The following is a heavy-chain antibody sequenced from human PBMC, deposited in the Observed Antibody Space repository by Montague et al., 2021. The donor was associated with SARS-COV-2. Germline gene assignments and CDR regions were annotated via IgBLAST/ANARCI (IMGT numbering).Heavy chain of an antibody. V-gene: IGHV6-1*01. CDR1: GDSVSSNGGA. J-gene: IGHJ6*02. CDR2: TYYRSKWFY. CDR3: RDIGSAGMDYYYGMDV. Sequence: CAISGDSVSSNGGAWNWIRQSSSRGLEWLGRTYYRSKWFYDYAVSLKSRLTIKPDTSKNQFSLQLNSVTPEDTAVYLARDIGSAGMDYYYGMDVWGQGTTVTVSS. D-gene: IGHD3-10*01.